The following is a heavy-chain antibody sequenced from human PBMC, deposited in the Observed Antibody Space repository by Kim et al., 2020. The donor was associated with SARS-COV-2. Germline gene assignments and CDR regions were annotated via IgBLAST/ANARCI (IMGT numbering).Heavy chain of an antibody. J-gene: IGHJ4*02. D-gene: IGHD6-19*01. Sequence: SQTLSLTCAISGDSVSSSSAAWHWIRQSPSRGLEWLGRTYYRSKWYNNYAVSVTSRITIIADTSNNQFYLQLNSVTPEDTAVYYCARGAHNSAWSWGQGTLVPVSS. V-gene: IGHV6-1*01. CDR3: ARGAHNSAWS. CDR1: GDSVSSSSAA. CDR2: TYYRSKWYN.